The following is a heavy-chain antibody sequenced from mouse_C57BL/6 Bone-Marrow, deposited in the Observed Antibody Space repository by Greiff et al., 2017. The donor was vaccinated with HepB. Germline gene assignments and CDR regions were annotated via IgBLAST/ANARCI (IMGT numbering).Heavy chain of an antibody. V-gene: IGHV2-2*01. J-gene: IGHJ2*01. D-gene: IGHD2-3*01. CDR1: GFSLTSYG. CDR2: IWSGGST. Sequence: VKLVESGPGLVQPSQSLSITCTVSGFSLTSYGVHWVRQSPGKGLEWLGVIWSGGSTDYNAAFISRLSISKDNSKSQVFFKMNSLQADDTAIYYCARYNGYYPYFDYWGQGTTLTVSS. CDR3: ARYNGYYPYFDY.